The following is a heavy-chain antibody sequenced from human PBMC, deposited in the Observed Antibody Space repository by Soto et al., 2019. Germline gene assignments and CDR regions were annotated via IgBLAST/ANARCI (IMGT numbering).Heavy chain of an antibody. Sequence: QVQLVQSGAEVKKPGSSVKVSCKASGGTFNNYPITWVRQAPGQGLEWMGGSIPIYGTANYAQKFQGRVTITVDASTSTSYMELSSLRSEDTAIYYCARGRGYSGDDHYYYFDMDVWGQGTTVNVSS. J-gene: IGHJ6*02. CDR2: SIPIYGTA. V-gene: IGHV1-69*01. CDR1: GGTFNNYP. CDR3: ARGRGYSGDDHYYYFDMDV. D-gene: IGHD5-12*01.